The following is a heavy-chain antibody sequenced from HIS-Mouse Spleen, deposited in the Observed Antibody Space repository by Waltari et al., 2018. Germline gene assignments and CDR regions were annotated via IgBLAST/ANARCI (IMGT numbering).Heavy chain of an antibody. CDR1: GGSISSSSYY. J-gene: IGHJ2*01. D-gene: IGHD6-13*01. CDR3: AREIPYSSSWYDWYFDL. CDR2: IYYSGST. V-gene: IGHV4-39*07. Sequence: QLPLQESGPGLVKPSETLSVTCTVSGGSISSSSYYWGWIPQPPGKGLEWIGSIYYSGSTYYNPSLKSRVTISVDTSKNQFSLKLSSVTAADTAVYYCAREIPYSSSWYDWYFDLWGRGTLVTVSS.